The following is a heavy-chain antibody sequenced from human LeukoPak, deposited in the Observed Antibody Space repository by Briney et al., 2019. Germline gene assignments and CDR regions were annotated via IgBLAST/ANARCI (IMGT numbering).Heavy chain of an antibody. CDR1: GITVRSNF. V-gene: IGHV3-66*04. CDR2: IYSGGST. D-gene: IGHD4-23*01. CDR3: ARRAPTVVTYYFDY. J-gene: IGHJ4*02. Sequence: GGSLRLSCAASGITVRSNFMSWVRQAPGKGLEWVSIIYSGGSTYYADSVKGRFIISRDNSKNTLYLQMNSLRAEGTAVYYCARRAPTVVTYYFDYWGQGTLVTVSS.